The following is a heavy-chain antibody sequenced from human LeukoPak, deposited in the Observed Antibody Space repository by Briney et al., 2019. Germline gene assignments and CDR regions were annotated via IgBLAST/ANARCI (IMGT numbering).Heavy chain of an antibody. CDR2: MSFDGSHT. V-gene: IGHV3-30*18. CDR3: AKDRVFELWFEEASPYYFDY. D-gene: IGHD3-10*01. Sequence: PGGSLRLSCAASGFTFSSYGMHWVRQAPGKGLEWVAVMSFDGSHTYYADSVKGRFTISRDNSKNTLYLQMNSLRAEDTAVYYCAKDRVFELWFEEASPYYFDYWGQGTLVTVSS. J-gene: IGHJ4*02. CDR1: GFTFSSYG.